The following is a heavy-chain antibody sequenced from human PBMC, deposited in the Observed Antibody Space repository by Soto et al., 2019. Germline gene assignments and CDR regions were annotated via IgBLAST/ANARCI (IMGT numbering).Heavy chain of an antibody. CDR1: GDSVSSNSAA. J-gene: IGHJ5*02. CDR3: ARAVMDKDNFGPGNHWFDP. D-gene: IGHD1-1*01. Sequence: SQTLSLTCVISGDSVSSNSAAWNWIRQSPSRGLEWLGRTYYRSKWYNDYAVSVKSRITINPDTSKNQFSLQLNSVTPEDTAVYYCARAVMDKDNFGPGNHWFDPWGQGTLVTVSS. CDR2: TYYRSKWYN. V-gene: IGHV6-1*01.